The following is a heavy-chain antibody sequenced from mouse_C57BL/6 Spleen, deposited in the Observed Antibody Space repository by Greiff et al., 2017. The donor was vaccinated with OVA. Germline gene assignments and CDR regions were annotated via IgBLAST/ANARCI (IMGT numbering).Heavy chain of an antibody. CDR1: GYAFSSSW. Sequence: QVQLQQSGPELVKPGASVKISCKASGYAFSSSWMNWVKQRPGKGLEWIGRIYPGDGDTNYNGKFKGKATLTADKSSSTAYMQLSSLTSEDSAVYFCARERNSNFYYAMDYWGQGTSVTVSS. J-gene: IGHJ4*01. D-gene: IGHD2-5*01. CDR3: ARERNSNFYYAMDY. CDR2: IYPGDGDT. V-gene: IGHV1-82*01.